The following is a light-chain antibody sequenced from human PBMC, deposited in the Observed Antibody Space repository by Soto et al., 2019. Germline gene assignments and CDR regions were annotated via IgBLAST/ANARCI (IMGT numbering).Light chain of an antibody. V-gene: IGLV2-14*01. CDR2: DVS. Sequence: QSVLTQPASVSGSPGQSITISCTGTSSDVGAYNYVSWYQQHPGKAPKLMNYDVSNRTSGVSNRFSGSKSGNTASLTISGLQAEDEADYYCSSYTSSSTLVFGTGTKLTVL. J-gene: IGLJ1*01. CDR1: SSDVGAYNY. CDR3: SSYTSSSTLV.